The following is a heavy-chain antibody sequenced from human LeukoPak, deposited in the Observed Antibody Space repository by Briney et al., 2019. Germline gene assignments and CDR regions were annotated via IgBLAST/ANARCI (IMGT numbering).Heavy chain of an antibody. J-gene: IGHJ4*02. CDR1: GGSISSSTYF. CDR3: ARGPQGVTRPEY. CDR2: IYYTGST. Sequence: SETLSLTCTVSGGSISSSTYFWGWIRQPPGKGLEWIGTIYYTGSTYYNPSLKSRVTISVDTSKNQFSLKVRSVTAADTAVYYCARGPQGVTRPEYWGQGTLVTVSS. V-gene: IGHV4-39*01. D-gene: IGHD4-17*01.